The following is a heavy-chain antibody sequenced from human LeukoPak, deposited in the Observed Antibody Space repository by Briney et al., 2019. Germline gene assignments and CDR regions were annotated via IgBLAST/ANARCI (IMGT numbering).Heavy chain of an antibody. CDR2: IKQDGSEK. D-gene: IGHD2-8*01. Sequence: GGSLRLSCAASGFTFSSYWMTWVRQAPGKGLEWVANIKQDGSEKYYVDSVKGRFTISRDNAKNSLSLHMNSLRAEDTAVYYCARDRGECTNGVCYYHDFDYWGQGTLVAVSS. V-gene: IGHV3-7*01. CDR3: ARDRGECTNGVCYYHDFDY. J-gene: IGHJ4*02. CDR1: GFTFSSYW.